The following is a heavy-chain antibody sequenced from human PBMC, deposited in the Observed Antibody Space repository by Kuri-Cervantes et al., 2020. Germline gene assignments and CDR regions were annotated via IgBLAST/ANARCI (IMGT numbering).Heavy chain of an antibody. V-gene: IGHV1-18*01. Sequence: ASVKVSCKASGGTFSSYAISWVRQAPGQGLEWMGRISAYNGNTNYAQKLQGRVTVTTDTSTSTAYMELRSLRSDDTAVYYCARDSVGAGDYWGQGTLVTVSS. D-gene: IGHD1-26*01. CDR3: ARDSVGAGDY. CDR1: GGTFSSYA. J-gene: IGHJ4*02. CDR2: ISAYNGNT.